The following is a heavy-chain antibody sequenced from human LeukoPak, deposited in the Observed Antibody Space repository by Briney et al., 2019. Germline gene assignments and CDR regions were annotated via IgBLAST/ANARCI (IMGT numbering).Heavy chain of an antibody. J-gene: IGHJ6*03. CDR1: GYTFTSYI. CDR2: INAYNGNT. V-gene: IGHV1-18*01. CDR3: ATDRRIAAAVYYYYMDV. Sequence: ASVKVSCKASGYTFTSYIISWVRQAPGQGLEWMGWINAYNGNTDYAQRVQGRVTMTTDTSTSTAYMELRSLRSDDTAVCYCATDRRIAAAVYYYYMDVWGNGTPVTVSS. D-gene: IGHD6-13*01.